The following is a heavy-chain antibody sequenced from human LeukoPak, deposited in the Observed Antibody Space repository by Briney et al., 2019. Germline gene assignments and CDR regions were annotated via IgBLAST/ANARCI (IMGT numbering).Heavy chain of an antibody. CDR1: GFTFSTYN. J-gene: IGHJ4*02. CDR2: IPSAGTYI. CDR3: ARVRGDYGGNSDY. D-gene: IGHD4-23*01. V-gene: IGHV3-21*01. Sequence: GGSLRLSCAASGFTFSTYNMNWVRQAPGKGLEWVSSIPSAGTYIYYADSVRGRFTISRDNAKNSLYLQMNSLRAEDTAVYYCARVRGDYGGNSDYWGQGILVTVSS.